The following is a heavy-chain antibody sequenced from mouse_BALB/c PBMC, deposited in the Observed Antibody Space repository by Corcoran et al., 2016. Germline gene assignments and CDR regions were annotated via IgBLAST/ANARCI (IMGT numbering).Heavy chain of an antibody. Sequence: EVLLQQSGPELVKPGASVKIPCKASGYTFTDYNMDWVKQSHGKSLEWIGGINPNNGGTIYNQKFKGKATLTVDKSSSTAYMELRSLTAEDTAAYYCARGAGNYFDYWGQGTTLTVSS. CDR3: ARGAGNYFDY. CDR2: INPNNGGT. J-gene: IGHJ2*01. D-gene: IGHD1-1*01. V-gene: IGHV1-18*01. CDR1: GYTFTDYN.